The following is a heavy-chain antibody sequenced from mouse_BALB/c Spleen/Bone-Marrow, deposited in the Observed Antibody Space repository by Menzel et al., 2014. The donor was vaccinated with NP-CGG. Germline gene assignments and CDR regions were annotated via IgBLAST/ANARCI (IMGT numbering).Heavy chain of an antibody. CDR1: GYSITSDYA. Sequence: EVKLEESGPGLVKPSQSLSLICTVTGYSITSDYAWNWIRQFPGNKLEWMGYISYSGNTRYNPSLKSRISISRDTSKNQFSLQLNSVTTEDTATYYCARTHYYGSSYPYWGQGTLVTVSA. CDR3: ARTHYYGSSYPY. V-gene: IGHV3-2*02. CDR2: ISYSGNT. J-gene: IGHJ3*01. D-gene: IGHD1-1*01.